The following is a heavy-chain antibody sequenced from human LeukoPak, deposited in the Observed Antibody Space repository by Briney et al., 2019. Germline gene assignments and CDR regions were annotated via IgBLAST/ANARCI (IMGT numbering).Heavy chain of an antibody. D-gene: IGHD1-14*01. CDR2: ISGSGGST. J-gene: IGHJ4*02. CDR1: GFTFSSYA. Sequence: PGGSLRLSCAASGFTFSSYAMSWVRQAPGKGLEWVSAISGSGGSTYYADSVKGRFTISRDNSKNTLYLQMNSLRAEDTAVYYCAKDPHDSGYNKAWYYFDCWGQGTLVTVSS. V-gene: IGHV3-23*01. CDR3: AKDPHDSGYNKAWYYFDC.